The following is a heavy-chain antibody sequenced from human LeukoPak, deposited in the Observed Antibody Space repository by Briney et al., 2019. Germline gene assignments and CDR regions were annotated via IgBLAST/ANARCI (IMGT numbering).Heavy chain of an antibody. V-gene: IGHV4-31*02. CDR2: IYSSGST. J-gene: IGHJ3*02. D-gene: IGHD4-17*01. Sequence: YIYSSGSTYYNPSLKSRVTISVDTSKNQFSLKLSSVTAADTAVYYCARVALSYGDYGAFDIWGQGTMVTVSS. CDR3: ARVALSYGDYGAFDI.